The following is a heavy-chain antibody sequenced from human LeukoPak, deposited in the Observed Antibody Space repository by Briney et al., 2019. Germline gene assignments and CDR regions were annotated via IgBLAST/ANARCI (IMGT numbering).Heavy chain of an antibody. CDR1: GGSFSGYY. J-gene: IGHJ3*02. CDR2: IYTSGST. Sequence: SETLFLTCAVYGGSFSGYYWSWIRQPPGKGLEWIGYIYTSGSTNYNPSLESRVTISVDTYKNQFSLDLSSVTAADTAVYYCARQKCTSTSCLTKNAFDIWGQGPMVTVSS. CDR3: ARQKCTSTSCLTKNAFDI. V-gene: IGHV4-4*09. D-gene: IGHD2-2*01.